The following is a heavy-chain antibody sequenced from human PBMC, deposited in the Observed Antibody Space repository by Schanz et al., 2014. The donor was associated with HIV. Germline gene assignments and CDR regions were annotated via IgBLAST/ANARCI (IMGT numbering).Heavy chain of an antibody. CDR1: GYIFTSYY. CDR3: ARDYSWSTDY. V-gene: IGHV1-46*01. J-gene: IGHJ4*02. CDR2: INPSGGST. Sequence: QVQLVQSGAEVKKPGASVTISCKASGYIFTSYYIHWVRQAPGQGLEWMGIINPSGGSTTYAQKFQGRVSMTWDTSTSTVYMELSSLTSEDTAVYYCARDYSWSTDYWGQGTQVTVSS. D-gene: IGHD6-13*01.